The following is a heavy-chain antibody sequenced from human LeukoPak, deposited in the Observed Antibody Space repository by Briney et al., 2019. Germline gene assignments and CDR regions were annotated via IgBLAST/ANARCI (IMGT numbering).Heavy chain of an antibody. Sequence: ASVKVSCKASGYTFTSYAMHWVRQAPGQRLEWMGWINAGNGNTKYSQKFQGRVTITRDTSASTAYMELSSLRSEDTAVYYCARFPDDSSGWYGGRYYYYYYGMDVWGQGTTVTVSS. D-gene: IGHD6-19*01. CDR3: ARFPDDSSGWYGGRYYYYYYGMDV. J-gene: IGHJ6*02. CDR1: GYTFTSYA. CDR2: INAGNGNT. V-gene: IGHV1-3*01.